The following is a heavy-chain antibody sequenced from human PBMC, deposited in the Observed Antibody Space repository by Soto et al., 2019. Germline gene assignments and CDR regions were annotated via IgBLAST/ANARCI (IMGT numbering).Heavy chain of an antibody. J-gene: IGHJ3*02. CDR2: IYYSGST. Sequence: SETLSLTCTVSGGSISSGDYYWSWIRQPPGKGLEWIGYIYYSGSTYYNPSLKSRVTISVDTSKNQFSLKLSSVTAADTAVYYSARLSGRMINAFDIWGQGTMVTVSS. CDR1: GGSISSGDYY. V-gene: IGHV4-30-4*01. CDR3: ARLSGRMINAFDI. D-gene: IGHD3-16*01.